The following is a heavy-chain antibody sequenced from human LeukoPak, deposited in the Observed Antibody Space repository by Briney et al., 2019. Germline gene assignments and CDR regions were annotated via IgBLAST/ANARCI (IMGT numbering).Heavy chain of an antibody. CDR1: GYTFTSYG. D-gene: IGHD4/OR15-4a*01. CDR2: ISAYNGNT. CDR3: ASLELNMDSDIPIHYYGMDV. V-gene: IGHV1-18*01. Sequence: GASVKVSCKASGYTFTSYGISWVRQAPGQGLEWMGWISAYNGNTNYAQKLQGRVTMTTDTSTSTAYMELRSLRSDDTAVYYCASLELNMDSDIPIHYYGMDVWGQGTTVTVSS. J-gene: IGHJ6*02.